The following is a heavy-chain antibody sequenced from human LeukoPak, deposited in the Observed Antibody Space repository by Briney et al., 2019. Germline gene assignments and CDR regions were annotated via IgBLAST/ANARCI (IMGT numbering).Heavy chain of an antibody. J-gene: IGHJ5*02. CDR3: ARDLRGSGYGPEWFDP. D-gene: IGHD5-12*01. CDR1: GGSISSTSYY. Sequence: SETLSLTCTVSGGSISSTSYYWGWIRQPPGRGLEWIGSIYYSGSTYYNPSLKSRVTISVDTSKNQFSLKLSSVTAADTAVYYCARDLRGSGYGPEWFDPWGQGTLVTVSS. V-gene: IGHV4-39*07. CDR2: IYYSGST.